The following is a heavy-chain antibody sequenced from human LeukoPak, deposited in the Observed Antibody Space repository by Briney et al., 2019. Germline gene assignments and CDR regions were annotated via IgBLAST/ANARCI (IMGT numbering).Heavy chain of an antibody. D-gene: IGHD1-14*01. CDR1: GYTFTGYY. Sequence: ALVKVSCKASGYTFTGYYMHWVRQAPGQGLEWMGWINPNSGGTNYAQKFQGRVTMTRDTSISTAYMELSRLRSDDTAVYYCARVRRSRWDPTQNHEGWFDPWGQGTLVTVSS. J-gene: IGHJ5*02. CDR3: ARVRRSRWDPTQNHEGWFDP. CDR2: INPNSGGT. V-gene: IGHV1-2*02.